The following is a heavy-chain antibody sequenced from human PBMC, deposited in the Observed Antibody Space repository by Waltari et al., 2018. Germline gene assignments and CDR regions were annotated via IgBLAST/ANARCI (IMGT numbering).Heavy chain of an antibody. V-gene: IGHV3-7*01. CDR2: IKQDGSEK. J-gene: IGHJ4*02. CDR1: GFTFSSNW. D-gene: IGHD3-16*01. Sequence: EVQLVESGGGLVQPGGSLRLSCAASGFTFSSNWVSWVRQAPGKVPEWVAIIKQDGSEKYYVDSVKGRFTISRDNARCSLYLQMNSLRADDTAIYYCARAYDWGQGTLVTVSS. CDR3: ARAYD.